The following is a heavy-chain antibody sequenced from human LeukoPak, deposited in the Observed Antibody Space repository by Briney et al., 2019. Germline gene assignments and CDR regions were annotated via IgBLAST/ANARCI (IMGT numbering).Heavy chain of an antibody. V-gene: IGHV3-7*01. CDR1: GFTFSSYW. CDR2: IKQDGGEK. Sequence: GGSLRLSCAASGFTFSSYWMSWVRQAPGKGLEWVANIKQDGGEKYYVGYVKGRITVSRDKAKNSLYLQMNSLRAEDTAVYYCAREWNYYGSGIMDVWGKGTTVTVSS. J-gene: IGHJ6*04. D-gene: IGHD3-10*01. CDR3: AREWNYYGSGIMDV.